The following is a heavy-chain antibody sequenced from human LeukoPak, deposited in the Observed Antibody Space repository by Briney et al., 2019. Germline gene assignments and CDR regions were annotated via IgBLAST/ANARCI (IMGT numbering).Heavy chain of an antibody. CDR3: AKGGDYYGSGTKPHDY. V-gene: IGHV3-53*01. CDR2: IRDSGET. D-gene: IGHD3-10*01. Sequence: GGSLRLSCAGSGFSVSNYYMSWVRQAPGKGLEWVSLIRDSGETFYADSVKGRFTISRDNSKDTLYLQMNSLRAEDTAVYYCAKGGDYYGSGTKPHDYWGQGTLVTVSS. J-gene: IGHJ4*02. CDR1: GFSVSNYY.